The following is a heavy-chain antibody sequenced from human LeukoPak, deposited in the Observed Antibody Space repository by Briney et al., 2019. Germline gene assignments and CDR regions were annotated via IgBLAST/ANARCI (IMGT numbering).Heavy chain of an antibody. J-gene: IGHJ6*03. CDR3: ARDLDYYYYMDV. CDR2: IYSGGST. V-gene: IGHV3-66*02. CDR1: GFTVSSNY. Sequence: GGSLRLSCAASGFTVSSNYMSWVRQAPGKGLEWVSVIYSGGSTYYADSVKGRFTISRDNSKNTLYLQMNSLRAEDTAVYYSARDLDYYYYMDVWGKGTTVTVSS.